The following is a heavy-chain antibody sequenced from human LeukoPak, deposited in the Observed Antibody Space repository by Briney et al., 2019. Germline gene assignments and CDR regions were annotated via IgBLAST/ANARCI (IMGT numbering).Heavy chain of an antibody. J-gene: IGHJ3*02. V-gene: IGHV1-8*01. CDR2: MNPNSGNT. D-gene: IGHD3-22*01. CDR3: AGTYYYDSSGYYLDAFDI. Sequence: GASVKVSCKASGYTFTSYDINWVRQATGQGLEWMGWMNPNSGNTGYAQKFQGRVTMTRNTSISTAYMELSSLRSEDTAVYYCAGTYYYDSSGYYLDAFDIRGQGTMVTVSS. CDR1: GYTFTSYD.